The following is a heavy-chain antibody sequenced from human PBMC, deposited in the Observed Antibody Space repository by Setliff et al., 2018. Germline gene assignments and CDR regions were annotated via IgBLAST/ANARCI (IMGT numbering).Heavy chain of an antibody. CDR1: GGSFSTYY. D-gene: IGHD3-22*01. CDR3: ARGPPEYYYDSSGYTTLDY. CDR2: ISHSGST. V-gene: IGHV4-34*01. Sequence: SETLSLTCAVYGGSFSTYYWIWIRQPPGKGLEWIGEISHSGSTNYNPSLKSRVTISVDTSKSQFSLKVTSVTAADTAVYYCARGPPEYYYDSSGYTTLDYWGQGTLVTVSS. J-gene: IGHJ4*02.